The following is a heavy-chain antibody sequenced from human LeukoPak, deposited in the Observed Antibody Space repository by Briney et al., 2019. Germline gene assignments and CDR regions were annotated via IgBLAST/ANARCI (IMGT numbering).Heavy chain of an antibody. J-gene: IGHJ3*02. CDR3: ARGVYHYYGSGRVAFDI. Sequence: GASVKVSCKASEYTFTSYAMHWVRQAPGQRLEWMGWINAGNGNTKYSQKFQGRVTITRDTSASTAYMELSSLRSEDTAVYYCARGVYHYYGSGRVAFDIWGQGTMVTVSS. D-gene: IGHD3-10*01. CDR1: EYTFTSYA. CDR2: INAGNGNT. V-gene: IGHV1-3*01.